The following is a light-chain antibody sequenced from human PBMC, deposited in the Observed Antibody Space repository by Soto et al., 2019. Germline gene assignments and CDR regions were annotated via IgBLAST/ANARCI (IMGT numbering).Light chain of an antibody. J-gene: IGLJ3*02. Sequence: QSALTQPASVSGSPGQSITISCTGTSSDVGGYNYVSWYQQHPGKAPKLMTYDVSNRPSGVSNRFSGSKSGNTASLTISGLQAEDEADYYCSSYTSSSTRGVFGGGTKVTVL. CDR2: DVS. V-gene: IGLV2-14*01. CDR3: SSYTSSSTRGV. CDR1: SSDVGGYNY.